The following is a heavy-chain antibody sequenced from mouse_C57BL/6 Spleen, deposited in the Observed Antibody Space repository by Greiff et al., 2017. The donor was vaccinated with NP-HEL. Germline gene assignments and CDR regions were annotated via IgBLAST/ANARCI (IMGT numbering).Heavy chain of an antibody. V-gene: IGHV1-82*01. CDR1: GYAFSSSW. CDR3: ARWITTVVATSDY. Sequence: QVQLQQSGPELVKPGASVKISCKASGYAFSSSWMNWVKQRPGKGLEWIGRIYPGDGDTNYNGKFKGKATLTADKSSSTAYMQLSSLTSEDSAVYFCARWITTVVATSDYWGQGTTLTVSS. J-gene: IGHJ2*01. D-gene: IGHD1-1*01. CDR2: IYPGDGDT.